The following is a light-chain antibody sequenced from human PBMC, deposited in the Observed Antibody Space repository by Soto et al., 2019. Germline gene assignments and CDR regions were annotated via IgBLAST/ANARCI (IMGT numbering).Light chain of an antibody. CDR3: SSYTSSSTLV. CDR1: SSDLGGYNY. J-gene: IGLJ3*02. V-gene: IGLV2-14*01. CDR2: EVS. Sequence: QSALTQPASVSGSPGQSITISCTGTSSDLGGYNYVSWYQQHPGKAPKLMIYEVSNRPSGVSNRFSGSKSGNTASLTISGLQAEYEADYYCSSYTSSSTLVFGGGTKLTVL.